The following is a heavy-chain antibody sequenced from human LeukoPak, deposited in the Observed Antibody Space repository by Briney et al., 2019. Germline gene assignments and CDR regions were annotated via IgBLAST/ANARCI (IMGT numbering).Heavy chain of an antibody. CDR1: GGSFSGYY. CDR3: ARGRVIVVVITTFFDY. D-gene: IGHD3-22*01. CDR2: INHSGST. V-gene: IGHV4-34*01. Sequence: SETLSLTCAVYGGSFSGYYWSWIRQPPGKGLEWIGEINHSGSTNYNPSLKSRVTISVDTSKNQFSLKLSSVTAADTAVYYCARGRVIVVVITTFFDYWGQGTLVTVSS. J-gene: IGHJ4*02.